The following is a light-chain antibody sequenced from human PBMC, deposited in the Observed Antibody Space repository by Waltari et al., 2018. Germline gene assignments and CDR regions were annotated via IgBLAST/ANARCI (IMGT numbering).Light chain of an antibody. V-gene: IGLV2-14*01. Sequence: QSALTQPASVSGSPGQSITISCTGTSSDVGGYNYVSWYQQDPGKAPKPMIYDVSNRPYEFSNRSSGSKSGNTASLTISGLQAEDEADYYCSSYTSSSTGVFGTGTKVTVL. CDR1: SSDVGGYNY. J-gene: IGLJ1*01. CDR2: DVS. CDR3: SSYTSSSTGV.